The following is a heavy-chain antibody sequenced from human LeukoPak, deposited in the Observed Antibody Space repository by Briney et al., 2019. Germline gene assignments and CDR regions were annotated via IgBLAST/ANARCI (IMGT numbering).Heavy chain of an antibody. CDR1: GFTFSNYG. V-gene: IGHV3-30*02. CDR2: IRYDGSNK. CDR3: AKGRDDSIDY. J-gene: IGHJ4*02. Sequence: PGGSLRLSCAASGFTFSNYGMHWVRQAPGKGLEWVTFIRYDGSNKYYADSVKGRFTISRYNSKNTLYLQMNSLRAEDTAVYYCAKGRDDSIDYWGQGTLVTVSS. D-gene: IGHD4-11*01.